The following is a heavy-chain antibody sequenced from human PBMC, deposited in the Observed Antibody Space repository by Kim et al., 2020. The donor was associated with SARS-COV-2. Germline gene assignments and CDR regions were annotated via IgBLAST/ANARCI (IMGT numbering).Heavy chain of an antibody. CDR3: AHRVRIVGAPGFDY. D-gene: IGHD1-26*01. V-gene: IGHV2-5*01. J-gene: IGHJ4*02. Sequence: SPSLKSRLTITKDTSNNQVVLTMTNMDPVDTATYYCAHRVRIVGAPGFDYWGQGTLVTVSS.